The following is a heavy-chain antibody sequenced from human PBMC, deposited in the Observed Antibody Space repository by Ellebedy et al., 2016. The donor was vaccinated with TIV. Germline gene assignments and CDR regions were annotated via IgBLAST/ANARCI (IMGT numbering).Heavy chain of an antibody. V-gene: IGHV1-46*01. CDR2: INPSGGRT. Sequence: ASVKVSCXASGYTFTSYYMHWVRQAPGQGLEWMGIINPSGGRTSYAQKFQGRVTMTRDTSTSTVYMELSSLRSGDTAVYYCARDLFGGVTADYWGQGTLVTVSS. J-gene: IGHJ4*02. CDR1: GYTFTSYY. D-gene: IGHD3-16*01. CDR3: ARDLFGGVTADY.